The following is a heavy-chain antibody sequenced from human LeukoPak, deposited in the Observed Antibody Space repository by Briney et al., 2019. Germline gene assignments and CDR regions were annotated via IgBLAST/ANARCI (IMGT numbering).Heavy chain of an antibody. J-gene: IGHJ4*02. CDR2: IYSGDST. V-gene: IGHV3-66*02. D-gene: IGHD4-23*01. CDR3: ARVVTTSAAVVFDN. CDR1: RFTVSSNY. Sequence: GGSLRLSCADSRFTVSSNYMSWVRQAPGKGLEWVSIIYSGDSTYYTDSVKGRFTISRDNSKNTLYLQMNSLRAEDTAVYYCARVVTTSAAVVFDNWGQGTLVTVSS.